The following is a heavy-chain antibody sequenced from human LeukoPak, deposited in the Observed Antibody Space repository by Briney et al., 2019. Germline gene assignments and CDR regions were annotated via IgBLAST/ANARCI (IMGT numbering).Heavy chain of an antibody. V-gene: IGHV1-18*01. CDR3: ARDSEADLIDY. J-gene: IGHJ4*02. D-gene: IGHD1-26*01. Sequence: ASVKVSCKASGYTFTSYGISWVRQAPGQGLEWMGWISAYNGNANYAQKLQGRVTMTTDTSTSTAYMELGSLRSDDTAVYYCARDSEADLIDYWGQGTLVTVSS. CDR1: GYTFTSYG. CDR2: ISAYNGNA.